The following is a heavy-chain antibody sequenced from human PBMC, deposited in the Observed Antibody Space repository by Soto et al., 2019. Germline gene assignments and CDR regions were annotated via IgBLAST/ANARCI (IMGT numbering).Heavy chain of an antibody. CDR3: ARDPGYSTTWHQAFDI. CDR2: ISTYNGNT. V-gene: IGHV1-18*01. D-gene: IGHD6-13*01. CDR1: GYTLTSYG. Sequence: QVQLVQSGAEVKKPGASVKVSCKASGYTLTSYGISWVRQAPGQGPEWMGRISTYNGNTNYVQKLQGRVTMTTDTSTNTAYTELRSLRYDDTAVYYCARDPGYSTTWHQAFDIWGQGTMVTVSS. J-gene: IGHJ3*02.